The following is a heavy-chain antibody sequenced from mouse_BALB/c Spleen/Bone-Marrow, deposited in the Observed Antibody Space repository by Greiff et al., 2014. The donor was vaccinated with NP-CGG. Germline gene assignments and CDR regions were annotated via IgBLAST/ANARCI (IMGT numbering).Heavy chain of an antibody. J-gene: IGHJ3*01. CDR2: VYPYNGGT. D-gene: IGHD2-3*01. Sequence: EVQLQQSGPELVKPGASVKISCKASGSTFTDYNIHWVKQSHGKSLDWIGHVYPYNGGTGYSQKFGSRATLTVDNSSTTAYMELRGLTSEDSAVDYCARGWLLSCFPYWGQGTLVTVSA. V-gene: IGHV1S29*02. CDR3: ARGWLLSCFPY. CDR1: GSTFTDYN.